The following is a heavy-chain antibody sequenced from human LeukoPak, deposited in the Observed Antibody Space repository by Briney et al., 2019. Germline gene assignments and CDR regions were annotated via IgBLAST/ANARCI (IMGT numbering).Heavy chain of an antibody. D-gene: IGHD2-2*01. J-gene: IGHJ4*02. CDR1: GYTFTSYD. CDR2: MNPNSGNT. Sequence: ASVKVSCKASGYTFTSYDINWVRQATGQGLEWMGWMNPNSGNTGYAQKFQGRVTMTRNTSISTAYMELSSLRSDDTAVYYCARDMSQLLYFPFDYWGQGTLVTVSS. CDR3: ARDMSQLLYFPFDY. V-gene: IGHV1-8*01.